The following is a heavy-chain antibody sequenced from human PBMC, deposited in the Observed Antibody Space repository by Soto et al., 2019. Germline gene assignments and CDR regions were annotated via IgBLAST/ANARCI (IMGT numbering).Heavy chain of an antibody. CDR1: KFTFSSYS. D-gene: IGHD3-3*01. CDR3: ALSSYYDSWSGFSTYFDY. Sequence: GGSLRLSCAASKFTFSSYSMNWVRQAPGKGLEWVSFISSSSSYIYYADSVKGRFTISRDNAKNSLYLQMNSLRAEDMAEYYCALSSYYDSWSGFSTYFDYWGQGTLVTVSS. J-gene: IGHJ4*02. V-gene: IGHV3-21*01. CDR2: ISSSSSYI.